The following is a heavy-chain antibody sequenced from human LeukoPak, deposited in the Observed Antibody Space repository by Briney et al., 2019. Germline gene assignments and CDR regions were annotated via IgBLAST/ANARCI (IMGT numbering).Heavy chain of an antibody. CDR1: GFALSTYW. CDR3: GRNRGYDALDY. D-gene: IGHD5-12*01. V-gene: IGHV3-74*01. Sequence: GGSPRLSCVASGFALSTYWMDWVRQAPGKGPVWISHISGDGSRTSYADSVKGRFTIFRDNAKNTLYLQMNSLRAEDTAVYYCGRNRGYDALDYWGQGTLVTVSS. J-gene: IGHJ4*02. CDR2: ISGDGSRT.